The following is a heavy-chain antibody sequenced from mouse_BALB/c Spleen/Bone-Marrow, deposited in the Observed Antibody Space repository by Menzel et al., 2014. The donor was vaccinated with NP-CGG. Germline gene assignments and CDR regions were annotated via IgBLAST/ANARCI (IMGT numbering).Heavy chain of an antibody. Sequence: DVKLVESGGGLVQPGGSLRLSCATSGFTFTDYYMSWVRQPPGKALEWLGFIRNKANGYTTEYSASVKGRLTISRDNSQSILYLQMNTLRAEDSATYYCARNYDGAMDYWGQGTSVTVSS. CDR2: IRNKANGYTT. D-gene: IGHD2-12*01. V-gene: IGHV7-3*02. CDR1: GFTFTDYY. J-gene: IGHJ4*01. CDR3: ARNYDGAMDY.